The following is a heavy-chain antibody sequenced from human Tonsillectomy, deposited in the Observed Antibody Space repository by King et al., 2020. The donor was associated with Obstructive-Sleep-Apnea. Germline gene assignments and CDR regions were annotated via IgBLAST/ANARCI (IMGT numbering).Heavy chain of an antibody. Sequence: QLQESGPGLVKPSETLSLTCTVSGGFISSSSYYWGLIRHPPGKGLEWIGSIYYSGSNYYNPTIKSRVTISEDTSKNHFSLQLSSVTAADTAVYYRNVLGRYYGSGSYYSYFDYWGQGTLVTVPS. CDR3: NVLGRYYGSGSYYSYFDY. D-gene: IGHD3-10*01. V-gene: IGHV4-39*07. CDR1: GGFISSSSYY. CDR2: IYYSGSN. J-gene: IGHJ4*02.